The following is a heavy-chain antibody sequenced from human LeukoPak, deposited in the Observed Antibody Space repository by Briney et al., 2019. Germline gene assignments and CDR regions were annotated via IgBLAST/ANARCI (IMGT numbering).Heavy chain of an antibody. D-gene: IGHD5-18*01. CDR1: GYIFASYW. CDR3: VRSRGYSYGYSYYFDY. Sequence: GESLKISCKGSGYIFASYWIGWVRQMPGKGLEWMGIIYPGDSETRYSPSFQGQVTISADKSISTAYVQWSSLKASDTAMYYCVRSRGYSYGYSYYFDYWGQGTLVTVSS. V-gene: IGHV5-51*01. J-gene: IGHJ4*02. CDR2: IYPGDSET.